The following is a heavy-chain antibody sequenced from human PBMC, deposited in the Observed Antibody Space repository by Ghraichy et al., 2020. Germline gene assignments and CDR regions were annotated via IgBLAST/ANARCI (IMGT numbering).Heavy chain of an antibody. CDR3: ARDGPYYYFGMDV. CDR1: GFTFDHYN. V-gene: IGHV3-20*01. J-gene: IGHJ6*02. Sequence: GGSLRLSCTASGFTFDHYNFNWVRQVPGKGLEWVSGIDWNGGTISYAESVKGRFTISRDNAKNSLFLQINSLRAEDTALYHCARDGPYYYFGMDVWGQGTTVTVSS. CDR2: IDWNGGTI.